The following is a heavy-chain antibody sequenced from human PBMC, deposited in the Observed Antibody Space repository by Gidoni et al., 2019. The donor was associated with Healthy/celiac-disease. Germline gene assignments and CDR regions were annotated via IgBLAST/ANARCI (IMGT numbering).Heavy chain of an antibody. CDR2: ISGSCGST. CDR1: GFTFSSYA. D-gene: IGHD6-13*01. Sequence: EVQLLESGGGLVQPGGSLRLSCAASGFTFSSYAMSWVRQAPGKGLAWVSAISGSCGSTYYADSVKGRFTISRDNSKNTLYLQMNSLRADDTAVYYCASLTLYSSGWYGDFDYWGQGTLVTVSS. CDR3: ASLTLYSSGWYGDFDY. V-gene: IGHV3-23*01. J-gene: IGHJ4*02.